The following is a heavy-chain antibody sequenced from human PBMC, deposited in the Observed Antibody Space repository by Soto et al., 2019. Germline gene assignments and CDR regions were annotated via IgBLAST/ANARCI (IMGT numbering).Heavy chain of an antibody. CDR3: ARDGGDCGYRLAYYYYIGMDV. J-gene: IGHJ6*02. V-gene: IGHV1-3*04. D-gene: IGHD2-21*02. Sequence: ASVKVSCKASGYTFTSSGFSWVRQAPGQGLEWMGWINIGSGNTEYSQNFQDRITITRDTSASTVYMELSGLRSEDTAVYYCARDGGDCGYRLAYYYYIGMDVWGQGTAVTVSS. CDR2: INIGSGNT. CDR1: GYTFTSSG.